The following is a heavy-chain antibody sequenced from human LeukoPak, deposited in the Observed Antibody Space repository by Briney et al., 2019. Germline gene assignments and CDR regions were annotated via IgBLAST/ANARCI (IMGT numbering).Heavy chain of an antibody. V-gene: IGHV3-7*03. CDR2: IRQDGSEI. CDR1: GFIFSNYW. CDR3: AKARGYDILTGKDY. D-gene: IGHD3-9*01. J-gene: IGHJ4*02. Sequence: GGSLRLSCAASGFIFSNYWMSWVRQAPGKGLEWVANIRQDGSEIYYVDSVKGRFTISRDNAKNSLYLQMNSLRAEDTALYYCAKARGYDILTGKDYWGQGTLVTVSS.